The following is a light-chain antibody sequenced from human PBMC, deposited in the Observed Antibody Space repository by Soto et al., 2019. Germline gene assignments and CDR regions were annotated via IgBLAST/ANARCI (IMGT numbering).Light chain of an antibody. V-gene: IGKV4-1*01. CDR1: QSVLYSSNNKNY. CDR2: WAS. J-gene: IGKJ4*01. CDR3: QQYYSTPS. Sequence: DIVMTPSPDSLAVSIGERATINCKSSQSVLYSSNNKNYLAWYQQKPGQPPKLLIYWASTRESGVPDRFSGSGSGTDFTLTISSLQAEDVAVYYCQQYYSTPSFGGGTKVDIK.